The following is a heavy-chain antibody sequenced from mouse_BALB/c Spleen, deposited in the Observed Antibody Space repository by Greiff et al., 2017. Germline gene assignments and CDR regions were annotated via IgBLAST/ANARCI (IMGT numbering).Heavy chain of an antibody. CDR1: GYSITSDYA. Sequence: EVKLMESGPGLVKPSQSLSLTCTVTGYSITSDYAWNWIRQFPGNKLEWMGYISYSGSTSYNPSLKSRISITRDTSKNQFFLQLNSVTTEDTATYYCARGGIYYGAMDYWGQGTSVTVSS. CDR3: ARGGIYYGAMDY. J-gene: IGHJ4*01. CDR2: ISYSGST. V-gene: IGHV3-2*02.